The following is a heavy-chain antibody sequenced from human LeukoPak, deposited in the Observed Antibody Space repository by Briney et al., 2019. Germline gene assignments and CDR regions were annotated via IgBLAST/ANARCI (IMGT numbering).Heavy chain of an antibody. CDR1: GGSFSGYY. CDR2: INHSGST. J-gene: IGHJ6*02. V-gene: IGHV4-34*01. CDR3: ARGVVTAPLYYYYGMDV. Sequence: SETLSLTCAVYGGSFSGYYWSWIRQPPGKGLEWIGEINHSGSTNYNPSLKSRVTISVDTSKNQFSLKLSSVTAADTAVYYCARGVVTAPLYYYYGMDVWGQGTTVTVSS. D-gene: IGHD2-21*02.